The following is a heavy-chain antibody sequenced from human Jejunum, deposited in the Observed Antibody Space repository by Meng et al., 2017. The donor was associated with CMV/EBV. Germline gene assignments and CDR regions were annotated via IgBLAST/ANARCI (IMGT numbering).Heavy chain of an antibody. J-gene: IGHJ5*02. Sequence: EVRLVESGXXVVKPGGSLRLSCEASGFTFTSYSMNWVRQAPGKGLEWLSSISSSSRYIFYADSVKGRFTSSRDNAKNSLYLQMVSLRAEDTAVYYCARGESSPDWLDPWGQGTLVTVSS. V-gene: IGHV3-21*01. D-gene: IGHD6-13*01. CDR2: ISSSSRYI. CDR1: GFTFTSYS. CDR3: ARGESSPDWLDP.